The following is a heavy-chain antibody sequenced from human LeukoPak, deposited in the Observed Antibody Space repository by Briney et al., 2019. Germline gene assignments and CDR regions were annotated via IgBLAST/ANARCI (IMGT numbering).Heavy chain of an antibody. D-gene: IGHD4-11*01. CDR1: GGSISSGGYY. CDR2: IYYSGST. CDR3: ARDTVTTKPQLSGYYYGMDV. Sequence: PSETLSLTCTVSGGSISSGGYYWSWICQHPGKGLEWIGYIYYSGSTYYNPSLKSRVTISVDASKNQFSLKLSSVTAADTAVYYCARDTVTTKPQLSGYYYGMDVWGQGTTVTVSS. V-gene: IGHV4-31*03. J-gene: IGHJ6*02.